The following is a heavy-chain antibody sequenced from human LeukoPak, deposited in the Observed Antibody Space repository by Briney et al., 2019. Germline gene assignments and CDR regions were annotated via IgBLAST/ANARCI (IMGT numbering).Heavy chain of an antibody. CDR2: ISSSSSTI. D-gene: IGHD3-9*01. Sequence: PGGSLRLSCAASGLTFSSYSMNWVRQAPGKGLEWVSYISSSSSTIYYADSVKGRFTISRDNAKNSLYLQMNSLRAEDTAVYYCARDFDYAFDYWGQGTLVTVSS. CDR1: GLTFSSYS. J-gene: IGHJ4*02. CDR3: ARDFDYAFDY. V-gene: IGHV3-48*01.